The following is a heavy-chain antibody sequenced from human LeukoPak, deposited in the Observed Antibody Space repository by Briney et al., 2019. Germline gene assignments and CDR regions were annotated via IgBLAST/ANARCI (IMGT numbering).Heavy chain of an antibody. D-gene: IGHD3-22*01. V-gene: IGHV3-30-3*01. CDR3: AKDRPGDYYDSSGLDY. CDR1: GFTFSNFA. J-gene: IGHJ4*02. CDR2: ILYDGSSK. Sequence: GGSLRLSCSASGFTFSNFALHWVRQAPGMGLEWVAAILYDGSSKYYADSVKGRFTISRDNSKNTLYLQMNSLRAEDTAVYYCAKDRPGDYYDSSGLDYWGQGTLVTVSS.